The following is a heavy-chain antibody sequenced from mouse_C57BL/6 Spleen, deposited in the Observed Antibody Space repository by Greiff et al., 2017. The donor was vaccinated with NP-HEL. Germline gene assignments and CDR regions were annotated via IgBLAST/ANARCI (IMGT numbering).Heavy chain of an antibody. Sequence: VQLQQSGAELAKPGASVKLSCKASGYTFTSYWMHWVKQRPGQGLEWIGYINPSSGYTKYNQTFKDKATLTADKSSSTAYMQLSRLTYEDSAVYDCARELYDCDPYYLYYWGQGTTLTGSS. J-gene: IGHJ2*01. CDR2: INPSSGYT. V-gene: IGHV1-7*01. D-gene: IGHD2-3*01. CDR1: GYTFTSYW. CDR3: ARELYDCDPYYLYY.